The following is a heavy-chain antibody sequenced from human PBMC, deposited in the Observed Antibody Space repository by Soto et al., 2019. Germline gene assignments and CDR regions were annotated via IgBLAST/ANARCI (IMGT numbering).Heavy chain of an antibody. CDR1: GGSFSGYY. CDR3: ARARYSGSYYNAFDI. D-gene: IGHD1-26*01. V-gene: IGHV4-34*01. J-gene: IGHJ3*02. Sequence: SETLSLTCAVYGGSFSGYYWSWIRQPPGKGLEWIGEINHSGSTNYNPSLKSRVTISVDTSKNQFSLKLSSVTAADTAVYYCARARYSGSYYNAFDIWGQGTMVTVAS. CDR2: INHSGST.